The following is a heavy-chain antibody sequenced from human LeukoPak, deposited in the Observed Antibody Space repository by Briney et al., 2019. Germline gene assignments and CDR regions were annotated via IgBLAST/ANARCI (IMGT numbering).Heavy chain of an antibody. Sequence: GGSLRLSCAASGFTFDDYAMHWVRQAPGKGLEWVSGTSWNSGSIGYADSVKGRLTISRDNAKNSLYLQMNSLRAEDTALYYCAQYGDYVSWGQGTLVTVSS. V-gene: IGHV3-9*01. CDR3: AQYGDYVS. D-gene: IGHD4-17*01. CDR1: GFTFDDYA. CDR2: TSWNSGSI. J-gene: IGHJ1*01.